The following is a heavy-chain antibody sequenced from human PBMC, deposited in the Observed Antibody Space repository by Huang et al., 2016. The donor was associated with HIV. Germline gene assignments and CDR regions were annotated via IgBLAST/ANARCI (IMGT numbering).Heavy chain of an antibody. V-gene: IGHV1-2*02. Sequence: VQLLQSGAEVRKPGASVNVSCEASGYLLSAYYMHWVRQAPGQGLEWMGWINPHSGGTYSAQRFQGRLPMTRDTSIGTVYMVLNSLRSDDTAVYYCARDFYRFLVAPGETWGQGTLITVS. J-gene: IGHJ5*02. D-gene: IGHD5-12*01. CDR2: INPHSGGT. CDR1: GYLLSAYY. CDR3: ARDFYRFLVAPGET.